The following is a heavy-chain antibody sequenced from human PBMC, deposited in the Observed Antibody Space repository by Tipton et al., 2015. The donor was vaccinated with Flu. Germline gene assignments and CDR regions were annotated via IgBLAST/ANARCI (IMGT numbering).Heavy chain of an antibody. CDR1: GDSIRSDYF. V-gene: IGHV4-38-2*02. J-gene: IGHJ5*02. CDR3: ARRDLSNYVSDTKNWFER. Sequence: LRLSCIVSGDSIRSDYFWGWIRQPPGKGLEWIGHISRSGSTYYNSSLQSRVTISVDSSRNRFSMKVKSVTAADTDIYYCARRDLSNYVSDTKNWFERWGKGTLETVSS. D-gene: IGHD4-11*01. CDR2: ISRSGST.